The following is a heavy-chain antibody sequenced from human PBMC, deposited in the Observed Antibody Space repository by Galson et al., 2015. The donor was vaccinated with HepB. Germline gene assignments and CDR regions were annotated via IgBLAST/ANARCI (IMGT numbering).Heavy chain of an antibody. CDR3: AKIDSNSWFYGVSVVDY. V-gene: IGHV3-23*01. J-gene: IGHJ4*02. Sequence: SLRLSCAGSGFTFSNYAMNWVRQAPGKGLEWVSAIGDRGIGTYYADSVKGRFNISRDNSKSMLYLQMNSLRVEDTAVYYCAKIDSNSWFYGVSVVDYWGQGVLVTVSS. D-gene: IGHD6-13*01. CDR2: IGDRGIGT. CDR1: GFTFSNYA.